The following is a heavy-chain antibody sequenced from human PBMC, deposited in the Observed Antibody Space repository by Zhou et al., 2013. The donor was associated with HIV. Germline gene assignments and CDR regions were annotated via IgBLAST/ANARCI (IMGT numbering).Heavy chain of an antibody. J-gene: IGHJ6*03. CDR2: IYTSGST. V-gene: IGHV4-4*07. D-gene: IGHD4-17*01. CDR1: GGSISSYY. Sequence: QVQLQESGPGLVKPSETLSLTCTVSGGSISSYYWSWIRQPAGKGLEWIGRIYTSGSTNYNPSLKSRVTMSVDTSKNQFSLKLDSVTAADTAVYYCARDWIYGDYYYYYMDSGAKGPRSPSP. CDR3: ARDWIYGDYYYYYMDS.